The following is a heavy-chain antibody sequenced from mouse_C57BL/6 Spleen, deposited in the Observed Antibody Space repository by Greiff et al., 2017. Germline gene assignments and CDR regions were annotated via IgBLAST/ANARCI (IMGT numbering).Heavy chain of an antibody. CDR2: IRNKANGYTT. CDR1: GFTFTDYY. Sequence: EVKVVESGGGLVQPGGSLSLSCAASGFTFTDYYMSWVRQPPGKALEWLGFIRNKANGYTTEYSASVKGRFTISRDNSQSILYLQMNALRAEGSATYYCARYIYYYGSSYAMDYWGQGTSVTVSS. V-gene: IGHV7-3*01. CDR3: ARYIYYYGSSYAMDY. J-gene: IGHJ4*01. D-gene: IGHD1-1*01.